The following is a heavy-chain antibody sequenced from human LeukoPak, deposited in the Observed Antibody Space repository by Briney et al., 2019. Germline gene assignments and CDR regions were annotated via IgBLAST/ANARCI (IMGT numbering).Heavy chain of an antibody. J-gene: IGHJ6*02. CDR1: GFIFDDYG. Sequence: PGGSLRLSCAASGFIFDDYGMHWVRQAPGKGLEWVSLISGDGGSPYYADSVKGRFTISRDNSKNTLYLQMNSLRAEDTAVYYCAKGTSGWYYYHMDVWGQGTTVSVSS. V-gene: IGHV3-43*02. CDR3: AKGTSGWYYYHMDV. D-gene: IGHD6-19*01. CDR2: ISGDGGSP.